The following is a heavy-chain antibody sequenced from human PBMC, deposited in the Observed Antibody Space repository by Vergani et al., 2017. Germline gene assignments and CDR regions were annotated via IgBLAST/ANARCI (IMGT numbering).Heavy chain of an antibody. J-gene: IGHJ6*02. CDR1: GFTFSSYA. CDR3: AGDTGYSSSWYPGYYYYYGMDV. V-gene: IGHV3-64*01. D-gene: IGHD6-13*01. Sequence: EVQLVESGGGLVQPGGSLRLSCAASGFTFSSYAMHWVRQAPGKGLEYVSAISSNGGSTYYANSVKGRFTISRDNSKNTLYLHMGSLRAADLAVSYCAGDTGYSSSWYPGYYYYYGMDVWGQGTTVTVSS. CDR2: ISSNGGST.